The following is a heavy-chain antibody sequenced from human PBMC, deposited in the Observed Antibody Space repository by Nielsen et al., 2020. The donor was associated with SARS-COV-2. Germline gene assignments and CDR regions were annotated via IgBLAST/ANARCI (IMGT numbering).Heavy chain of an antibody. CDR1: GYSISSGYY. CDR3: ATPSRDIWFGESVDAFDI. D-gene: IGHD3-10*01. CDR2: IYHSGST. V-gene: IGHV4-38-2*02. J-gene: IGHJ3*02. Sequence: SETLSLTCTVSGYSISSGYYWGWIRQPPGKGLEWIGSIYHSGSTYYNPSLKSQVTISVDTSKNQFSLKLSSVTAADTAVYYCATPSRDIWFGESVDAFDIWGQGTMVTVSS.